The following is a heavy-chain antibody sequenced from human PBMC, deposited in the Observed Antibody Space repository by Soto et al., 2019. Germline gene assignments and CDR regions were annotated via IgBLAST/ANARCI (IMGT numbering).Heavy chain of an antibody. CDR3: ARYYCTSSSCFLFDS. J-gene: IGHJ4*02. CDR1: GGSFSGYY. V-gene: IGHV4-34*10. D-gene: IGHD2-2*01. Sequence: SETLSLTCAVYGGSFSGYYWSWIRQPTGKGLEWIGYIFYIGSTYYNPSLKSRLSMSVDTSKKQFSLTLRSVTAADTAVYSCARYYCTSSSCFLFDSWGQGALVTVSS. CDR2: IFYIGST.